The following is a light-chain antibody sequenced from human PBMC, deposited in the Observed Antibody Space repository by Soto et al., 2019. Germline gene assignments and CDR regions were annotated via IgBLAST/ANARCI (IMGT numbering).Light chain of an antibody. Sequence: DIQMTQSPSSLSASVGDEVTITCRASQTIMTYLNWYQLKPGKPPRLLIYAASSLQSGVPSRFSGSGSGTDFTLTISSLQPEDFATYYCQQSYITPPLTFGGGTKVDIK. J-gene: IGKJ4*01. CDR3: QQSYITPPLT. CDR1: QTIMTY. CDR2: AAS. V-gene: IGKV1-39*01.